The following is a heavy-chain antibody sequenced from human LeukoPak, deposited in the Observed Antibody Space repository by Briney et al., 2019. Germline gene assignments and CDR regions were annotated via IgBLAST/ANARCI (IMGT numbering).Heavy chain of an antibody. D-gene: IGHD3-3*01. V-gene: IGHV3-48*01. Sequence: GGSLRLSCAASGFTFSHYSMNWVRQAPGKGLEWVSYISSSSSTIYYADSVKGRFTISRDNAKNSLYLQMNSLRAEDTAVYYCARPYDFWSAHRGDYWGQGTLVTVSS. CDR3: ARPYDFWSAHRGDY. CDR1: GFTFSHYS. CDR2: ISSSSSTI. J-gene: IGHJ4*02.